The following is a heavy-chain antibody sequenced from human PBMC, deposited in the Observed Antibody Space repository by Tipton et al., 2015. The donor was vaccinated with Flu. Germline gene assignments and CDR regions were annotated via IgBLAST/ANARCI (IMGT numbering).Heavy chain of an antibody. Sequence: TLSLTCTVSSGSIRSTNYFCAWIRQPPGKRLELIGSIYPSGATYYNPSLKSRVTISVDTSTNQFSLKLTSVTAADTAVYYCARLSYFDVDLKNFYFEYWGQGALVTVSS. CDR1: SGSIRSTNYF. CDR2: IYPSGAT. J-gene: IGHJ4*02. CDR3: ARLSYFDVDLKNFYFEY. D-gene: IGHD3-10*02. V-gene: IGHV4-39*01.